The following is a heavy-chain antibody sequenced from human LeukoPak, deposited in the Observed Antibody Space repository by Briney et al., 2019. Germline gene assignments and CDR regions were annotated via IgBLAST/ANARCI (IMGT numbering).Heavy chain of an antibody. CDR1: GFTFSSYA. CDR2: ISGSGGST. Sequence: GGSLRLSCAASGFTFSSYAMSWVRQAPGKGLEWVSAISGSGGSTYYADSVKGRFTISRDNSKNTLYLQMNSLRAEDTAVYYCAKVPVGTVTTTNGDYYFDYWGQGTLVTVSS. J-gene: IGHJ4*02. D-gene: IGHD4-11*01. V-gene: IGHV3-23*01. CDR3: AKVPVGTVTTTNGDYYFDY.